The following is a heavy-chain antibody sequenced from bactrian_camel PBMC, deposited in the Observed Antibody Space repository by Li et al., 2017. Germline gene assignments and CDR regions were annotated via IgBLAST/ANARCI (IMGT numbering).Heavy chain of an antibody. CDR3: AADAQYWPYTSLLRESLYKY. J-gene: IGHJ4*01. CDR2: IDPDGST. V-gene: IGHV3S55*01. CDR1: QSQDDTYATDS. D-gene: IGHD2*01. Sequence: HVQLVESGGGSVQAGGSLRLSCAISQSQDDTYATDSMAWFRQAPGKEREGVAAIDPDGSTVYADSVKGRFTVSRDGAKGTLYLQMNSLKPEDSAMYYCAADAQYWPYTSLLRESLYKYWGQGTQVTVS.